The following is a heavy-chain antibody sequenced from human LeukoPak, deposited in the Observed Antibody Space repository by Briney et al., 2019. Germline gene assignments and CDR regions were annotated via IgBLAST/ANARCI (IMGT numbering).Heavy chain of an antibody. V-gene: IGHV3-30*04. CDR2: ISYDGSNK. CDR1: GFTFSSYA. CDR3: ARGKFDY. Sequence: GRSLRLSCAASGFTFSSYAMHWVRQAPGKGLEWVAVISYDGSNKYYADSVKGRFTISRDNSKNTLYLQMNSLRAEDGAVYYCARGKFDYWGQGTLVTVSS. J-gene: IGHJ4*02.